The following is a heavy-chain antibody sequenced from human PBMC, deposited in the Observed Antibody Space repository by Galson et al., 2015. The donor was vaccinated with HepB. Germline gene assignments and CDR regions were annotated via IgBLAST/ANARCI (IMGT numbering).Heavy chain of an antibody. Sequence: SVKVSCKASGYTFTSYGISWVRQAPGQGLEWMGGIIPIFGTANYAQKFQGRVTITADESTSTAYMELSSLRSEDTAVYYCARSRNSSSWYRSGFDYWGQGTLVTVSS. CDR2: IIPIFGTA. CDR3: ARSRNSSSWYRSGFDY. V-gene: IGHV1-69*13. J-gene: IGHJ4*02. D-gene: IGHD6-13*01. CDR1: GYTFTSYG.